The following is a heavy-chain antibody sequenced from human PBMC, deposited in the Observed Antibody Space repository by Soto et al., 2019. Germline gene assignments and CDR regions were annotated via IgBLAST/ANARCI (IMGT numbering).Heavy chain of an antibody. D-gene: IGHD5-18*01. Sequence: PSATLSLTCTVSGGSVSSGSYYWSWIRQPPGKGLEWIGYIYYSGSTNYNPSLKSRVTISVDTSKNQFSLKLSSVTAADTAVYYCARGGYSYGYDYWGQGTLVTVSS. CDR2: IYYSGST. CDR1: GGSVSSGSYY. V-gene: IGHV4-61*01. CDR3: ARGGYSYGYDY. J-gene: IGHJ4*02.